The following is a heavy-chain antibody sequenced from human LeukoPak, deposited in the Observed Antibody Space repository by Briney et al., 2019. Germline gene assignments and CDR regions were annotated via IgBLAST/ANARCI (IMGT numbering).Heavy chain of an antibody. CDR1: GGTFSSYA. V-gene: IGHV1-69*05. CDR2: IIPIFGTA. Sequence: GASVKVSCKASGGTFSSYAISWVRQATGQGLEWMGGIIPIFGTANYAQKFQGRVTITTDESTSTAYMELSSLRSEDTAVYYCARSRIAALPGGYSSSWYDYWGQGTLVTVSS. D-gene: IGHD6-13*01. J-gene: IGHJ4*02. CDR3: ARSRIAALPGGYSSSWYDY.